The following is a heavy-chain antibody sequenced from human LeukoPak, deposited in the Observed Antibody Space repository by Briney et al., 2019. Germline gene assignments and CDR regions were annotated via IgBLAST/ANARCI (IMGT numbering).Heavy chain of an antibody. CDR3: ARPRTPWDWLLLDY. V-gene: IGHV1-69*13. CDR1: GCTFRRYA. Sequence: SVTVSCQSSGCTFRRYAMHWVRQAPGQGLEWMGGIIPIFGTANYAQKFQGRVTITADESTSTAYMELSSLRSEDTAVYYCARPRTPWDWLLLDYWGQGTLVTVSS. J-gene: IGHJ4*02. D-gene: IGHD3/OR15-3a*01. CDR2: IIPIFGTA.